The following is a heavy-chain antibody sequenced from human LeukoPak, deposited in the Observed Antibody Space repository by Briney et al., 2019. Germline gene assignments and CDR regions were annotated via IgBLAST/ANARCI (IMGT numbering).Heavy chain of an antibody. D-gene: IGHD4-17*01. Sequence: ASVKVSCKASGYTFTGYYMHWVRQAPGQGLEWMGWINPNSGGTNYAQKFQGRVTMTRDTSISTAYMELSRLRSEDTAVYYCARGGDYGDYGPFDYWGQGTLVTVSS. CDR2: INPNSGGT. CDR1: GYTFTGYY. V-gene: IGHV1-2*02. CDR3: ARGGDYGDYGPFDY. J-gene: IGHJ4*02.